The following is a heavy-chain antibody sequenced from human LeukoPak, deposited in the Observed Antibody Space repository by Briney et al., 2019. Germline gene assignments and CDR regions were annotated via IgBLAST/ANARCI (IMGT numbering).Heavy chain of an antibody. J-gene: IGHJ4*02. CDR1: GYTFTSYD. CDR2: MNPNSGNT. Sequence: ASVKVSCKASGYTFTSYDINWVRQATGQGLEWMGWMNPNSGNTGYAQKFQGRVTMTRNTSIGTAYMELSSLRSEDTAVYYCASSSGYNFDFDYWGQGTLVTVSS. D-gene: IGHD5-12*01. V-gene: IGHV1-8*01. CDR3: ASSSGYNFDFDY.